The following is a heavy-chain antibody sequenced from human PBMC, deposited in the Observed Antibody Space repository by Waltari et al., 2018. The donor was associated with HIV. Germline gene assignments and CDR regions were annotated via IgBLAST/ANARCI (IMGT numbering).Heavy chain of an antibody. D-gene: IGHD5-18*01. J-gene: IGHJ5*02. CDR1: GFTFSSYE. Sequence: EVQLVESGGGLVQPGGSLRLSGAATGFTFSSYEWNWVRQDPGKGLGWVSYISSRGSTIYYADSVKGRFTISRDNAKNSLYLQMNSLRAEDTAVYYCARARGYSYGNHWFDPWGQGTLVTVSS. V-gene: IGHV3-48*03. CDR3: ARARGYSYGNHWFDP. CDR2: ISSRGSTI.